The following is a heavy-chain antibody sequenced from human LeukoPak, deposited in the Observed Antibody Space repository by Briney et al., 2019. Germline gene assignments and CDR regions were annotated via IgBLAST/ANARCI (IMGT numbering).Heavy chain of an antibody. CDR2: ISAYNGNT. Sequence: ASVKVSCKASGYTFTSYGISWVRQAPGQGLEWMGWISAYNGNTNYAQKPQGRVTMTTDTSTSTAYMELRSLRSDDTAVYYCARDSPPSLVGATKGGVDYWGQGTLVTVSS. J-gene: IGHJ4*02. D-gene: IGHD1-26*01. V-gene: IGHV1-18*01. CDR1: GYTFTSYG. CDR3: ARDSPPSLVGATKGGVDY.